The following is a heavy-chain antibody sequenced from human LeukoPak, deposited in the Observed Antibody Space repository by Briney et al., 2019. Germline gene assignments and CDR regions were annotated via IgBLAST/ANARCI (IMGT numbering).Heavy chain of an antibody. CDR2: ISYDGSNK. J-gene: IGHJ4*02. CDR1: GFTFSSYG. V-gene: IGHV3-30*03. Sequence: GGSLRLSCAASGFTFSSYGMHWVRQAPGKGLEWVAVISYDGSNKYNADSVKGGFTISRDNSKNTLYLQMNSLRAEDTAVYYCATMYSSSWADYWGQGTLVTVSS. D-gene: IGHD6-13*01. CDR3: ATMYSSSWADY.